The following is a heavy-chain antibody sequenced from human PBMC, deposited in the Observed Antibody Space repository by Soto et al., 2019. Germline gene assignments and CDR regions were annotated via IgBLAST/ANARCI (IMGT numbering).Heavy chain of an antibody. V-gene: IGHV4-30-2*02. CDR2: IYHSGTS. J-gene: IGHJ4*02. D-gene: IGHD2-15*01. Sequence: SETLSLTCAVSGDSISSGGFSWSWIRQPPGKGLEWIGYIYHSGTSFYNPSLKSRVTISVDTSKNQFSLRLTSVTAADTAVYYCAAAPRYWGQGTLVTVSS. CDR1: GDSISSGGFS. CDR3: AAAPRY.